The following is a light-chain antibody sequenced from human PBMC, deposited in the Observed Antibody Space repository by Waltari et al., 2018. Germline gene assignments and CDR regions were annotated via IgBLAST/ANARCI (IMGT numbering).Light chain of an antibody. CDR1: QSMSGN. CDR2: AAS. CDR3: QQYRYWPPWT. Sequence: EVLTTQSPATLSVSPGERATLSCRASQSMSGNLAWYQQKPGQAPRLVSYAASTRATCIPARCSGSGSGTEFTLTITGLQSEDYAVYYCQQYRYWPPWTFGQGTTVEI. J-gene: IGKJ1*01. V-gene: IGKV3-15*01.